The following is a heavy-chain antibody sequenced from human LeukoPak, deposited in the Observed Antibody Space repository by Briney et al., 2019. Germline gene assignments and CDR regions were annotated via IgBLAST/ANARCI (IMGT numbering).Heavy chain of an antibody. CDR1: GYTFSDAW. D-gene: IGHD6-25*01. CDR3: TTRRQDGC. J-gene: IGHJ4*02. CDR2: IKSKIDGGTI. Sequence: GGSLRLSCVASGYTFSDAWMSWVRQAPGKGLEWVGRIKSKIDGGTIDYGAPVKGRFTISRDDSRNTLYLQMNSLKTEDTAVYYCTTRRQDGCWGQGTLVTVS. V-gene: IGHV3-15*01.